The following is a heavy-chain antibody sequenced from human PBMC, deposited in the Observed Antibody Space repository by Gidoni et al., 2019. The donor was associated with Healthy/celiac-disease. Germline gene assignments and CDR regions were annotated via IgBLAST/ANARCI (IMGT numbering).Heavy chain of an antibody. CDR2: IIPIFGTA. Sequence: QVQLVQSGAEVKKPGSSVKVSCKASGGTFSSSAISWVRQAPGQGLEWMGGIIPIFGTANYAQKFQGRVTITADESTSTAYMELSSLRSEDTAVYYCARDVGEYYYDSSGYFDYWGQGTLVTVSS. CDR3: ARDVGEYYYDSSGYFDY. CDR1: GGTFSSSA. V-gene: IGHV1-69*01. D-gene: IGHD3-22*01. J-gene: IGHJ4*02.